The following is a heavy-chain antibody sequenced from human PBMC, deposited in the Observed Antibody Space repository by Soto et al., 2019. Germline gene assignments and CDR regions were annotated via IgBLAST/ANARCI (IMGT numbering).Heavy chain of an antibody. V-gene: IGHV3-33*01. CDR2: IWYDGSNK. CDR1: GFTFSSYG. J-gene: IGHJ4*02. CDR3: ARDQGIAAAGTFDY. D-gene: IGHD6-13*01. Sequence: QVQLVESGGGVVQPGRSLRLSCAASGFTFSSYGMHGVRQAPGKGLEWVAVIWYDGSNKYYADSVKGRFTISRDNSKNTLYLQMNSLRAEDTAVYYCARDQGIAAAGTFDYWGQGTLVTVSS.